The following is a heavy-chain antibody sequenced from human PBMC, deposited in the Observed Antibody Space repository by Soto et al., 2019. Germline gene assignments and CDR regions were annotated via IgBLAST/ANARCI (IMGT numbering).Heavy chain of an antibody. J-gene: IGHJ3*02. CDR3: ARGCPPFIVRDYVSAFDI. CDR1: GGSFSGYY. CDR2: INHSGST. V-gene: IGHV4-34*01. Sequence: SETLSLTCAVYGGSFSGYYWSWIRQPPGKGLEWIGEINHSGSTNYNPSLKSRVTISVDTSKNQFSLKLSSVTAADTAVYYCARGCPPFIVRDYVSAFDIWCKGTMVTVSS. D-gene: IGHD3-16*01.